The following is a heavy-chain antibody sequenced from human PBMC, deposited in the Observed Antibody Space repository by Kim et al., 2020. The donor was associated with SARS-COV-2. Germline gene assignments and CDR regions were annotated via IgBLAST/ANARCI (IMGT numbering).Heavy chain of an antibody. CDR3: ARGWGS. V-gene: IGHV3-30-3*01. D-gene: IGHD3-16*01. J-gene: IGHJ5*02. CDR2: DESKT. Sequence: DESKTYYEDSVKGRFTISRDNSKSMVYLQMNSLRDEDTTVYYCARGWGSWGQGTLVTVSS.